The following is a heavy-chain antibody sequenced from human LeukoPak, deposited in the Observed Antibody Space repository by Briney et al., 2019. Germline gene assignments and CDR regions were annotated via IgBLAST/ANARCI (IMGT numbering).Heavy chain of an antibody. D-gene: IGHD4-17*01. CDR1: GFTFSSYA. Sequence: GGSLRLSCAASGFTFSSYAMSWVRQAPGKGLEWVSVIYSGGSTYYADSVKGRFTISRDNSKNTLYLQMNSLRAEDTAVYYCARVRLRRVIDYWGQGTLVTVSS. CDR2: IYSGGST. V-gene: IGHV3-53*01. CDR3: ARVRLRRVIDY. J-gene: IGHJ4*02.